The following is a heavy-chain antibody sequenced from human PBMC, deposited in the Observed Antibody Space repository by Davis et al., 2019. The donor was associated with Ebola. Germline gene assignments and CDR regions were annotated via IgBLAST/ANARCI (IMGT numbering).Heavy chain of an antibody. V-gene: IGHV1-2*04. CDR3: ARGSRSSWYEWFDP. D-gene: IGHD6-13*01. Sequence: ASEKVSCKASGYTFTGYYMHWVRQAPGRGLEWMGWINPNSGSTKYAQKFQGWVTMTRDTSISTAYMELSRLRSDDTAVYYCARGSRSSWYEWFDPWGQGTLVTVSS. J-gene: IGHJ5*02. CDR1: GYTFTGYY. CDR2: INPNSGST.